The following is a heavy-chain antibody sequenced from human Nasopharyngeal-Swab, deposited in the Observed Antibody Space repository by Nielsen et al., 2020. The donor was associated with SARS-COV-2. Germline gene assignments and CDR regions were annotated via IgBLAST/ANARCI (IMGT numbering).Heavy chain of an antibody. Sequence: ASVKVSCKASGYTFTSYGISWVRQAPGQGLEWMGWISAYNGNTNYAQKLQGRVTMTTDTSTSTAYMELRSLRSDDTAVYYCARDRGGYQRPYSGWFDPWGQGTLVTVSS. D-gene: IGHD6-25*01. CDR2: ISAYNGNT. CDR1: GYTFTSYG. V-gene: IGHV1-18*01. CDR3: ARDRGGYQRPYSGWFDP. J-gene: IGHJ5*02.